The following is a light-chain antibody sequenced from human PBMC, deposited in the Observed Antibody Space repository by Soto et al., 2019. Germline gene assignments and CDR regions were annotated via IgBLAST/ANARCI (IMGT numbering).Light chain of an antibody. CDR3: CSYAGSSTFSLYV. V-gene: IGLV2-23*03. Sequence: QSALTQPASVSGSPGQSITISCTGTSSDVGSYNLVSWYQQHPGKAPKLMIYEGSKRPSGVSNRFSGSKSGNTASLTISGIQAEDEADYYCCSYAGSSTFSLYVFGTGTKLTVL. CDR2: EGS. J-gene: IGLJ1*01. CDR1: SSDVGSYNL.